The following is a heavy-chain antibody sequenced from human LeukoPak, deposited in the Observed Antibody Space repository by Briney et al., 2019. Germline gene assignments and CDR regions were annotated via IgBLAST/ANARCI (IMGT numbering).Heavy chain of an antibody. CDR1: GGSINNYY. D-gene: IGHD3-22*01. CDR3: ARFYYYDSSGYYPRYFDH. J-gene: IGHJ4*02. CDR2: IYYSGST. Sequence: SETLSLTCTVSGGSINNYYWSWIRQPPVKGLEWIGYIYYSGSTNYNPSLKSRVTISVDTFKNQFSLKLSSVTAADTAVYYCARFYYYDSSGYYPRYFDHWGPGTLVTVSS. V-gene: IGHV4-59*08.